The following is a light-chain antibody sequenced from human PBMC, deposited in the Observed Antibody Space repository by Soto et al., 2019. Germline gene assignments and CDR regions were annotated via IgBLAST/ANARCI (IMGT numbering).Light chain of an antibody. CDR1: QTVTSNY. J-gene: IGKJ1*01. CDR3: QRYAGSPST. CDR2: GAS. V-gene: IGKV3-20*01. Sequence: EIVLTQSPGTLSLSPGERATLSCRASQTVTSNYLAWYQRKPGQAPRLLIYGASSRATDIPDRFSGRGSGTDFTLTITRLEPEDFAVYFCQRYAGSPSTFGQGTKVEIK.